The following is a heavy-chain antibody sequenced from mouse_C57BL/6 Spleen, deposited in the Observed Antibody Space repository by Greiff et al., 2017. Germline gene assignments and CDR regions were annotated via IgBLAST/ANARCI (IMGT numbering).Heavy chain of an antibody. V-gene: IGHV1-82*01. J-gene: IGHJ3*01. CDR3: AREQDSSGYGFAY. D-gene: IGHD3-2*02. CDR1: GYAFSSSW. Sequence: VKLMESGPELVKPGASVKISCKASGYAFSSSWMNWVKQRPGKGLEWIGRIYPGDGDTNYNGKFKGKATLTADKSSSTAYMQLSSLTSEDSAVYFCAREQDSSGYGFAYWGQGTLVTVSA. CDR2: IYPGDGDT.